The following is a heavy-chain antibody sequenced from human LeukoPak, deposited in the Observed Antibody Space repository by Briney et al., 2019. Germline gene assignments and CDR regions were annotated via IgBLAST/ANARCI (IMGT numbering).Heavy chain of an antibody. CDR2: INPNSGGA. V-gene: IGHV1-2*02. CDR1: GYTFTGYY. J-gene: IGHJ6*02. CDR3: ATGLGYSYGYNYYYYGMDV. D-gene: IGHD5-18*01. Sequence: GASVKVSCKASGYTFTGYYMHWVRQAPGQGLEWMGWINPNSGGANYAQKFQGRVTMTRDTSISTAYMELRSLRSDDTAVYYCATGLGYSYGYNYYYYGMDVWGQGTTVTVSS.